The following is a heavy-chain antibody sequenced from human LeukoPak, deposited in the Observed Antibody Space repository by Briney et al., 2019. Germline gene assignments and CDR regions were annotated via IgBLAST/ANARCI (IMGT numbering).Heavy chain of an antibody. CDR1: GFTFSSYA. CDR3: AREECSSTSCTSYFDY. Sequence: ERSLRLSCAASGFTFSSYAMHWVRQAPGKGLEWVAVISYDGSNKYYADSVKGRFTISRDNSKNTLYLQMNSLRAEDTAVYYCAREECSSTSCTSYFDYWGQGTLVTVSS. J-gene: IGHJ4*02. D-gene: IGHD2-2*01. V-gene: IGHV3-30*04. CDR2: ISYDGSNK.